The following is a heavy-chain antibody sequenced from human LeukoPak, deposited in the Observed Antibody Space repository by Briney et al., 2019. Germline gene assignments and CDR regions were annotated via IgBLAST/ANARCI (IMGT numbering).Heavy chain of an antibody. CDR3: ARHWAYSSSWWRNWFDP. V-gene: IGHV4-34*01. J-gene: IGHJ5*02. CDR2: INHSGST. CDR1: GGSFSGYY. Sequence: SETLSLTCAVYGGSFSGYYWSWIRQPPGKGLEWIGEINHSGSTNYNPSLKSRVTISVDTSKNQFSLKLSSVTAADTAVYYCARHWAYSSSWWRNWFDPWGQGTLVTVSS. D-gene: IGHD6-13*01.